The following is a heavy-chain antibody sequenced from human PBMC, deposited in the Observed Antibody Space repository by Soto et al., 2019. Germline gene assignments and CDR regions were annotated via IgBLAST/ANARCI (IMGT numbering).Heavy chain of an antibody. CDR2: IWYYGSNK. CDR1: GFTFSSYG. Sequence: GGSLSLTCAASGFTFSSYGMHWVRQAPGKGLEWVAVIWYYGSNKYYADSVKGRFTISRDNSKHTLYLQMNSRRAEDTSVYFCARGPMTTTVKGALDIWGRGTMVTVSS. V-gene: IGHV3-33*01. J-gene: IGHJ3*02. CDR3: ARGPMTTTVKGALDI. D-gene: IGHD4-17*01.